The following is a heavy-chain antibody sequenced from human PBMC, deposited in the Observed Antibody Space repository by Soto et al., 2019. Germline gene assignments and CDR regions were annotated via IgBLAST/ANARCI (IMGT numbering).Heavy chain of an antibody. D-gene: IGHD3-9*01. V-gene: IGHV4-31*03. Sequence: SETLSLTCTVSGGSISSGGYYWSWIRQHPGKGLEWIGYIYYSGSTYYNPSLKSRVTISVDTSKNQFSLKLSSVTAADTAVYYCAGGGSGYDILTGYRYYGMDVWGQGTTVTVSS. CDR3: AGGGSGYDILTGYRYYGMDV. CDR1: GGSISSGGYY. J-gene: IGHJ6*02. CDR2: IYYSGST.